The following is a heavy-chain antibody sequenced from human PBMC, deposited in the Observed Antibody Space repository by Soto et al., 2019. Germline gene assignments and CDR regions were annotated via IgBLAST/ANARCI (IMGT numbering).Heavy chain of an antibody. V-gene: IGHV4-59*01. CDR1: GDTSTSYY. CDR3: ARDFYDSVGYTWFDS. Sequence: SETLSLTCTVSGDTSTSYYWGWIRQAPGKGLEWIGHIHNSGTSTHNPSLNGRVTISIDMSKKQFSLKLTSLTSADTAVYYWARDFYDSVGYTWFDSPSQGTLGTVSS. J-gene: IGHJ5*01. CDR2: IHNSGTS. D-gene: IGHD3-22*01.